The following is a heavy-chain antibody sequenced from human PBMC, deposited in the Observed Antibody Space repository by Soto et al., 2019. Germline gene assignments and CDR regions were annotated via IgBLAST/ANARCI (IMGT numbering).Heavy chain of an antibody. D-gene: IGHD4-4*01. Sequence: SETLSLTCTVSGGSISSYYLSWIRQPPGKGLEWIGYIYYSGSTNYNPSLKSRVTISVDTSKNQFSLKLSSVTAADTAVYYCARDISPDYSTLGWFDPWGQGTLVTVSS. V-gene: IGHV4-59*01. CDR2: IYYSGST. J-gene: IGHJ5*02. CDR1: GGSISSYY. CDR3: ARDISPDYSTLGWFDP.